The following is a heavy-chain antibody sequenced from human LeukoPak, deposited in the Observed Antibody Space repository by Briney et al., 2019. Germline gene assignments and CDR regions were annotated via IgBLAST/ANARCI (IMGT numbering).Heavy chain of an antibody. CDR3: ARLYAGAHTRPDP. V-gene: IGHV4-59*08. Sequence: PSETLPLTCTVSGGSISGFHWSWIRQPPGKGLDYIGDVFYSGGTNYNPSLKSRLTISVDTSRNQFSLKLTSVTAADTAVYYCARLYAGAHTRPDPWGQGILVAVSS. J-gene: IGHJ5*02. CDR1: GGSISGFH. CDR2: VFYSGGT. D-gene: IGHD3-16*01.